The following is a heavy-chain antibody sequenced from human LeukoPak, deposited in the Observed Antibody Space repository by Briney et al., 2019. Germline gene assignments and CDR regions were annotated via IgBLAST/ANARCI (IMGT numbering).Heavy chain of an antibody. J-gene: IGHJ6*03. CDR2: IKQDGSEK. V-gene: IGHV3-7*01. D-gene: IGHD2-2*01. CDR3: ARDTVVPAATYYYYYYYMDV. CDR1: GFTFSSYW. Sequence: GGSLRLSCAASGFTFSSYWMSWVRQAPGKGLEWVANIKQDGSEKYYVDSVKGRFTISRDNAKNSLYLQMNSLRAEDTAVYYCARDTVVPAATYYYYYYYMDVWGKGTTVTVSS.